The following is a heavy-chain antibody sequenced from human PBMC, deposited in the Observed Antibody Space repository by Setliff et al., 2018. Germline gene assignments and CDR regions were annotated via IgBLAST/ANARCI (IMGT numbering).Heavy chain of an antibody. CDR3: ARDRRGGYGAINWFDP. Sequence: SLTCSVSGDSIGRGGYYWSWIRQQPGKGLEWIASIYYSGSTYYNPSLKSRLRVSMDSSKNQFYLDLSSVTAADTAVYYCARDRRGGYGAINWFDPWGQGTLVTVSS. J-gene: IGHJ5*02. CDR1: GDSIGRGGYY. CDR2: IYYSGST. D-gene: IGHD3-16*01. V-gene: IGHV4-31*03.